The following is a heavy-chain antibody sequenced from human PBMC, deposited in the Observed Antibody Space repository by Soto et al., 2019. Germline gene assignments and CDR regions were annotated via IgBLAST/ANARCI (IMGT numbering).Heavy chain of an antibody. CDR3: ARSSGGNFGIIIEGTNWFAP. CDR2: INPHGGST. V-gene: IGHV1-46*01. Sequence: ASVKVSCKAPRDTFTSYYINWVRQAPGQGLEWMGVINPHGGSTAYAQKFKGRVNLTRDTSASTVYMEVSSLTSGDTAMYYCARSSGGNFGIIIEGTNWFAPWGQGTLVTVSS. CDR1: RDTFTSYY. D-gene: IGHD1-26*01. J-gene: IGHJ5*02.